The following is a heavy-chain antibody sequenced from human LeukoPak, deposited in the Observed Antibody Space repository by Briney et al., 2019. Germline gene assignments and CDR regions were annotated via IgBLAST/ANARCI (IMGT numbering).Heavy chain of an antibody. CDR1: GGSISSYY. D-gene: IGHD2-15*01. CDR3: ASLGYCSGGSCSSNWLDP. CDR2: IYYSGST. V-gene: IGHV4-59*01. Sequence: PSETLSLTCNVSGGSISSYYWSWIRQPPGKGLEWIGYIYYSGSTNYKPSLKSRVTISVDTPKNQFSLRLSSVTAADTAVYYCASLGYCSGGSCSSNWLDPWGQGTLVTVSS. J-gene: IGHJ5*02.